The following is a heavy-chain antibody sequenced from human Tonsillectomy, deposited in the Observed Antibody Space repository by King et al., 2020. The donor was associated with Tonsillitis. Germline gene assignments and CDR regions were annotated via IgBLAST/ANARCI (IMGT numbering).Heavy chain of an antibody. D-gene: IGHD1-1*01. J-gene: IGHJ6*03. CDR3: AKVPTLLLSIHWHYMDV. V-gene: IGHV3-23*04. Sequence: VQLVESGGGLVQPGGSLRLSCTASGFTFSNYAMSWVRQAPGKGLEWVSAISGGGGSTYYADSVKGRFTISRDNSKNSLYLHMNSLRAEDTAEYFCAKVPTLLLSIHWHYMDVWGQGTTVTVSS. CDR2: ISGGGGST. CDR1: GFTFSNYA.